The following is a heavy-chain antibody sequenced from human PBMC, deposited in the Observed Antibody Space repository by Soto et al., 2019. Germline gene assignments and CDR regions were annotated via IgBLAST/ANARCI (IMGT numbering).Heavy chain of an antibody. D-gene: IGHD5-12*01. CDR3: ARGGEGYNYDFVY. J-gene: IGHJ4*02. V-gene: IGHV1-69*01. CDR2: IVPIIGVA. Sequence: QVQLVQSGAEVQKPGSSVKVSCKASGGSFTRHAISWVRQAPGHGLEWMGGIVPIIGVANYAQNFQDRFTIIADESTSTVYMELTSLKAEDTARYCCARGGEGYNYDFVYWGQGTRVTVSS. CDR1: GGSFTRHA.